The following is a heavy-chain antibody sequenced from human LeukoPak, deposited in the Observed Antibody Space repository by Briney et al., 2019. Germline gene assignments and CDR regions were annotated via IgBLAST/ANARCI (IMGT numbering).Heavy chain of an antibody. CDR3: ARDSSASY. V-gene: IGHV4-38-2*02. CDR2: IYHSGST. CDR1: GYSISSGYY. J-gene: IGHJ4*02. D-gene: IGHD6-6*01. Sequence: SETLSLTCTVSGYSISSGYYWGWIRQPPGRGLEWIGSIYHSGSTYYNPSLKSRVTISVDTSKNQFSLKLSSVTAADTAVYYCARDSSASYWGQGTLVTVSS.